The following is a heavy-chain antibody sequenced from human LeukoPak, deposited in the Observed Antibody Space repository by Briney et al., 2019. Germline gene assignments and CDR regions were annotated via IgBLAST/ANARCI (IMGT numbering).Heavy chain of an antibody. D-gene: IGHD6-13*01. CDR2: INHSGST. V-gene: IGHV4-34*01. Sequence: SETLSLTCAVYGGSFSGYYWSWIRQPPGKGLEWIGEINHSGSTNYNPSLKSRVTISVDTSKNQFSLKLSSVTAADTAVYYCARRVKAAAGIYGRFDPWGQGTLVTVSS. CDR3: ARRVKAAAGIYGRFDP. J-gene: IGHJ5*02. CDR1: GGSFSGYY.